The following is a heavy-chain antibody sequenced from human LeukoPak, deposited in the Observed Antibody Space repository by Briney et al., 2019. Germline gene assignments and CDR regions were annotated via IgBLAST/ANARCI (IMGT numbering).Heavy chain of an antibody. V-gene: IGHV1-46*01. CDR1: GYSLTNYY. D-gene: IGHD5-12*01. CDR2: INPSGGST. Sequence: ASVNVSCKAFGYSLTNYYVHWVRHAPGQGLQWMGEINPSGGSTSYAQKFQGRITVTRDTYTNTVYMDLSSLRSEDTATYYCARGAPTTRIGAGRFDYWGQGSLLTVAS. CDR3: ARGAPTTRIGAGRFDY. J-gene: IGHJ4*02.